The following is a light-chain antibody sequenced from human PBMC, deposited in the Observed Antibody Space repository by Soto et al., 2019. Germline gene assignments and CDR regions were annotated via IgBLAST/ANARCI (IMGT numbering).Light chain of an antibody. CDR1: QSVDIN. CDR2: GAS. CDR3: KQYRNWHRT. J-gene: IGKJ1*01. Sequence: TQSHATLSLSPVYIVTLSCIASQSVDINLAWYQQRPGQAPRLLVYGASTKATDMQGRFSGRGSGTEFTITIKNMQSEDLAAYYCKQYRNWHRTVGHGTTVDNK. V-gene: IGKV3-15*01.